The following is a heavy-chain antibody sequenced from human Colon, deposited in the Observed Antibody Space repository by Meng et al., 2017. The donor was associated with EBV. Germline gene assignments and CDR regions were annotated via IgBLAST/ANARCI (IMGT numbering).Heavy chain of an antibody. CDR1: GGSINSGDYY. J-gene: IGHJ4*02. CDR2: IYYTGST. Sequence: QVRLQVAGPGLVKPSRXLSLTCTVSGGSINSGDYYGSWIRLPPGKGLEWIGYIYYTGSTYYNPSLKSRVTISMDTSKNQFSLRLSSVTAADTAVYYCARNYYSDDWGQGTLGTVSS. V-gene: IGHV4-30-4*01. CDR3: ARNYYSDD.